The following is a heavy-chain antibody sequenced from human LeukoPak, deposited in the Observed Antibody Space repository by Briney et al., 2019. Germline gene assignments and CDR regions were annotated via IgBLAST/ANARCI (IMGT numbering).Heavy chain of an antibody. J-gene: IGHJ4*02. Sequence: GGSLRLSCAASGFTFDDYGMSWVRQAQGKGLEWVSGINWNGGSTGYADSLKGRFTISRDNAKNSLYLQMNSLRAEDTALYYCARGYGSGEDGDYWGQGTLVTVSS. CDR1: GFTFDDYG. CDR3: ARGYGSGEDGDY. V-gene: IGHV3-20*04. D-gene: IGHD3-10*01. CDR2: INWNGGST.